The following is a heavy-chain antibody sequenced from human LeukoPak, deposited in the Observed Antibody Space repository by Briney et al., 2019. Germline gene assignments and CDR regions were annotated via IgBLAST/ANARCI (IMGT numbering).Heavy chain of an antibody. CDR3: ARDLSPLSNYMGDY. V-gene: IGHV3-48*03. J-gene: IGHJ4*02. Sequence: GGSLRLSCAASGFTFSSYEMNWVRQAPGKGLEWVSYISSSGSTIYYADSVKGRFTISRDNAKNSLYLQMNSLRAEDTAAYYCARDLSPLSNYMGDYWGQGTLVTVSS. CDR1: GFTFSSYE. CDR2: ISSSGSTI. D-gene: IGHD1-7*01.